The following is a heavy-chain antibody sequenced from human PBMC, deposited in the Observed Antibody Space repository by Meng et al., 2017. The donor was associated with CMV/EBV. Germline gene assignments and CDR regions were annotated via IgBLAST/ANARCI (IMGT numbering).Heavy chain of an antibody. J-gene: IGHJ4*02. CDR2: IYYSGST. V-gene: IGHV4-61*01. D-gene: IGHD1-26*01. Sequence: SETLSLTCTVSGGSVSSGSYYWSWIRQPPGKGLEWIGYIYYSGSTNYNPSLKSRVTISVDTSKNQFSLKLSSVTAADTAVYYCARGLRGSYPLDYWSQGTLVTVSS. CDR1: GGSVSSGSYY. CDR3: ARGLRGSYPLDY.